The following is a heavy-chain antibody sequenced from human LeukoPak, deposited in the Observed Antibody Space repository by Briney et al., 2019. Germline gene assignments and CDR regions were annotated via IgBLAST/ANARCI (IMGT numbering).Heavy chain of an antibody. J-gene: IGHJ4*02. CDR3: ARHTGGWSPFDY. V-gene: IGHV4-39*01. Sequence: KPSETLSLTCTVSGDSISSNTYYWGWIRQPPGKGLEWIGSIYYSGRTYYNPSLESRDTISVDTSKNQFSLKLSSVTAADTAVYYCARHTGGWSPFDYWGQGTLVTVSS. D-gene: IGHD6-19*01. CDR1: GDSISSNTYY. CDR2: IYYSGRT.